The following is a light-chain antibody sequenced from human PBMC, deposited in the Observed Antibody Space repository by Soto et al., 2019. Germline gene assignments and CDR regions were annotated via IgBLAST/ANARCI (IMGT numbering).Light chain of an antibody. CDR2: TAS. V-gene: IGKV1-39*01. CDR3: QQSYTNPTT. Sequence: EIQMTHYPSSLSASVGDRVTITCRASQSISTYLIWYQQKPGKAPNLLIYTASTLQSGVPSRFSGSESGTDFTLTISSLQPEDFATYYCQQSYTNPTTFGQGTRLEIK. J-gene: IGKJ5*01. CDR1: QSISTY.